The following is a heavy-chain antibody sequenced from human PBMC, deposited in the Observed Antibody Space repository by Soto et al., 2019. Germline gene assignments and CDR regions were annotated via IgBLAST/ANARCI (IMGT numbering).Heavy chain of an antibody. CDR1: GFIFSTYV. J-gene: IGHJ4*02. Sequence: GGSLRLSCAASGFIFSTYVIHWVRQAPGKGPEWVATMSYDGSNEYYADSVQGRFTISRDNSKNTLYLQMNSLTIEDTAMYYCARHKRDLRFLEWSYYFDSWGQGTLVTVSS. D-gene: IGHD3-3*01. CDR3: ARHKRDLRFLEWSYYFDS. CDR2: MSYDGSNE. V-gene: IGHV3-30*03.